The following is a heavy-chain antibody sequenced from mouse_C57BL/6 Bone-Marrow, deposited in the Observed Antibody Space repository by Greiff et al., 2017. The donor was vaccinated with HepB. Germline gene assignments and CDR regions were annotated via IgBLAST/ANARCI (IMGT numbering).Heavy chain of an antibody. Sequence: EVKLVESGGGLVKPGGSLKLSCAASGFTFSSYAMSWVRQTPEKRLEWVATISDGGSYTYYPDNVKGRFTISRDNAKNNLNLQMSHLKSEDTAMYNCAGYYYGFLAYWGQGTLVTVSA. CDR2: ISDGGSYT. CDR1: GFTFSSYA. V-gene: IGHV5-4*03. CDR3: AGYYYGFLAY. D-gene: IGHD1-1*01. J-gene: IGHJ3*01.